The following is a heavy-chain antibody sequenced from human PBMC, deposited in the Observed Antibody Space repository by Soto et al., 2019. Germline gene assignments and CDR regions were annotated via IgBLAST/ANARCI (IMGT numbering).Heavy chain of an antibody. V-gene: IGHV3-66*01. J-gene: IGHJ4*02. CDR2: IYSDGST. Sequence: PGGSLRLSCAASGITVITNYFSWVRQAPGQGLEWVSGIYSDGSTHYADSVKGRFTISRDNSKNTLSLQMNTLRAEDTGVYYCTRDPTTGIVTDYWGQGTLVTVSS. CDR1: GITVITNY. D-gene: IGHD4-17*01. CDR3: TRDPTTGIVTDY.